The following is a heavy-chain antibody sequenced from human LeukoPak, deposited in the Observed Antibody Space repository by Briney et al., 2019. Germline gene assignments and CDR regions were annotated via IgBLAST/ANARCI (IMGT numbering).Heavy chain of an antibody. J-gene: IGHJ4*02. CDR2: ISGDGTRT. CDR3: AKWPEGAMDYFDY. D-gene: IGHD3-16*01. Sequence: GGSLRLSCAASGFSFSSYAMTWARQAPVKGLEWGSAISGDGTRTYYADSVKGRFTISRDNSKNTLYLEMSSLRVEDTAIYYCAKWPEGAMDYFDYWGQGTLVTVSS. CDR1: GFSFSSYA. V-gene: IGHV3-23*01.